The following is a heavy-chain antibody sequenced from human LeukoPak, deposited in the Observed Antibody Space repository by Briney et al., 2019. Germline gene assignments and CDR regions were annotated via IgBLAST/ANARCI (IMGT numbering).Heavy chain of an antibody. CDR2: IYSDNT. J-gene: IGHJ5*02. CDR3: ARLFSFPLRAPFDP. V-gene: IGHV3-53*01. D-gene: IGHD3-16*01. Sequence: PGGSLRLSCTVSGFTVSSNSMSWVRQAPGKGLEWVSFIYSDNTHYSDSVKGRFTISRDNSKNTLYLQMNSLRAEDTAVYYCARLFSFPLRAPFDPWGQGTLVTVSS. CDR1: GFTVSSNS.